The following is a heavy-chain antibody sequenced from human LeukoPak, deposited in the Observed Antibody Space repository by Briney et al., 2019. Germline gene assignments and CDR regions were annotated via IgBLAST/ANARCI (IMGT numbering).Heavy chain of an antibody. CDR2: MNPNSGNT. J-gene: IGHJ4*02. Sequence: GASVRVSCNASGYTFTSYDINWLRQATGHGLEWMGWMNPNSGNTGYAQKFQGRVTMTRTTSISTAYMELSSMRSEDTAVYYCARGKWLVSKLFDYWGQGTLVTVSS. V-gene: IGHV1-8*01. CDR3: ARGKWLVSKLFDY. D-gene: IGHD6-19*01. CDR1: GYTFTSYD.